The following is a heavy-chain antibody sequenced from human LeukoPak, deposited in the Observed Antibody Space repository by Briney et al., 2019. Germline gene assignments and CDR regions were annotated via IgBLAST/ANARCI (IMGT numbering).Heavy chain of an antibody. CDR1: GGSISSYY. Sequence: SETLSLTCSVSGGSISSYYWNWIRQPPGKGLEWIGSISYSGSTNYNPSLESRVTISVDTSKNQISLKLSSVTAADTAIYYCARAPERWYSYGSYTYHYMDVWGKGTTVTISS. V-gene: IGHV4-59*01. CDR3: ARAPERWYSYGSYTYHYMDV. CDR2: ISYSGST. J-gene: IGHJ6*03. D-gene: IGHD3-10*01.